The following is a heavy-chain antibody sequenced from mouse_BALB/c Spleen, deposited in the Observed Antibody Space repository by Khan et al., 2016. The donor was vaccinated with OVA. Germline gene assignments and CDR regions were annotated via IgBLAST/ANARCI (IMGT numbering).Heavy chain of an antibody. Sequence: EVELVESGGGLVQPGGSLKLPCAATGFSFSSYGMSCVRQTLDKRLELVATINSNGGSTYYPDSVKGRLTISRDNAKNTLYLQMSNLKSEDTAMYYCARMARTINWGQGTTLTVSS. CDR1: GFSFSSYG. J-gene: IGHJ2*01. CDR3: ARMARTIN. CDR2: INSNGGST. V-gene: IGHV5-6-3*01.